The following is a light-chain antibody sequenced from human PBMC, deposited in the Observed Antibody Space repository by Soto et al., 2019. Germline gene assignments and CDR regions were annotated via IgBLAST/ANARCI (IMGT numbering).Light chain of an antibody. J-gene: IGKJ2*01. V-gene: IGKV3-15*01. CDR2: GLS. CDR3: QQYNNWPPT. CDR1: QSVSSN. Sequence: EIVMTQSPATLSVSPGERATLSCRASQSVSSNLAWYQQKPGQSPRLLIYGLSIRATGIAARFSGSGSGTEFTLTISSLQSEDSALYYCQQYNNWPPTFGQGTKLEIK.